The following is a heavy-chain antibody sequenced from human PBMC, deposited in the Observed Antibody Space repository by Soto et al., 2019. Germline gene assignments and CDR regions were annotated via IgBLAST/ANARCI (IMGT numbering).Heavy chain of an antibody. CDR3: AREIIAARSFDY. D-gene: IGHD6-6*01. CDR1: GGSISSGGYY. Sequence: QVQLQESGPGLVKPSQTLSLTCTVSGGSISSGGYYWSWIRQHPGKGLEWIGYIYYSGRTYYNPTLKSTVTISVDTSKNKFSLKLSAVTAADTAVYYCAREIIAARSFDYWGQGTLVTVSS. V-gene: IGHV4-31*01. CDR2: IYYSGRT. J-gene: IGHJ4*02.